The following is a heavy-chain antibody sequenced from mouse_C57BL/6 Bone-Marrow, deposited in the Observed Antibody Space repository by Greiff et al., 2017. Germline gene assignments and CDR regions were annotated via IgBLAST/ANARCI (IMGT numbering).Heavy chain of an antibody. CDR1: GYTFTSYW. V-gene: IGHV1-55*01. Sequence: QVQLKQPGAELVKPGASVKMSCKASGYTFTSYWITWVKQRPGQGLEWIGDIYPGSGSTNYNEKFKSKATLTVDTSSSTAYMQLSSLTSEDSAVYYCAGRARGPGGYYAMDYWGQGTSVTVSS. D-gene: IGHD3-1*01. J-gene: IGHJ4*01. CDR3: AGRARGPGGYYAMDY. CDR2: IYPGSGST.